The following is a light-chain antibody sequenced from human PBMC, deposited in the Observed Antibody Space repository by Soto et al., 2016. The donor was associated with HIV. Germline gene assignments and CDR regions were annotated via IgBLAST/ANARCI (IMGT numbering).Light chain of an antibody. V-gene: IGLV3-21*03. CDR3: QVWDSSSDHYV. Sequence: SYELTQPPSMSVAPGKTARVTCGGNNIESKSVHWYQQKPGQAPVLVVYNDSDRPSGIPERFSGSNSGNTATLTISRVESGDEADYYCQVWDSSSDHYVFGTGTKVHRP. CDR1: NIESKS. CDR2: NDS. J-gene: IGLJ1*01.